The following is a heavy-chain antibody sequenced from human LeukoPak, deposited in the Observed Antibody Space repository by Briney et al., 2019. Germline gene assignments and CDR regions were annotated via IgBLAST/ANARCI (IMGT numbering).Heavy chain of an antibody. D-gene: IGHD7-27*01. CDR2: IKQDGSEK. Sequence: LGGSLRLSCAASGFTFSSYWMSWVRQAPGKGLEWVANIKQDGSEKYYVDSVKGRFTISRDNAKNSLFLQMNSLRAEDTAVYYCAKDGGLWVSAHWGDSWGRGTLVTVSS. CDR1: GFTFSSYW. J-gene: IGHJ4*02. CDR3: AKDGGLWVSAHWGDS. V-gene: IGHV3-7*03.